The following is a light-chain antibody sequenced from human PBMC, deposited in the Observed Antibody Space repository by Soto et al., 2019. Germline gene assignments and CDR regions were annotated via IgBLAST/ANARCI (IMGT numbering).Light chain of an antibody. J-gene: IGKJ4*01. CDR2: GAS. CDR1: QNIDIY. V-gene: IGKV1-39*01. CDR3: QQTSNTPQT. Sequence: DIHITQSPSSLSASVGDRVTITCRASQNIDIYLHWYQQKPGTAPKLLIYGASSLQSGVPSRFSGSGSGTDFTLTIRSLQPEDFATYYCQQTSNTPQTFGGGAKVDIK.